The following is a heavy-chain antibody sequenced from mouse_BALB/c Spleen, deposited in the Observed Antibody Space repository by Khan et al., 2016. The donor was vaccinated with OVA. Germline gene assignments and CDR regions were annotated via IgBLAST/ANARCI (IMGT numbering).Heavy chain of an antibody. CDR1: GYTFINYW. CDR2: INPRTGYT. V-gene: IGHV1-7*01. Sequence: QVQLKESGAELAKPGASVKMSCKASGYTFINYWILWVKQRPGQGLEWIGYINPRTGYTAYNQNFNDKATLTADNSSSTAYMQLSSLTSEDSAVYYCARRGLRWDVDYWGQGTTLTVAS. J-gene: IGHJ2*01. D-gene: IGHD1-1*01. CDR3: ARRGLRWDVDY.